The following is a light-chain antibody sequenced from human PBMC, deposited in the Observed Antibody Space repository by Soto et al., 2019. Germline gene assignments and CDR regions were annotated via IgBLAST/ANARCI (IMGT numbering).Light chain of an antibody. Sequence: AIRMTQAPSSFSASTGDRVTITFRASQGISSYLAWYQQKPGKAPKLLIYAASTLQSGVPSRFSGSGSGTDFTLTISCLQSEDFATYYCQQYYSYLSLTFGGGTKVDIK. CDR2: AAS. J-gene: IGKJ4*01. CDR1: QGISSY. V-gene: IGKV1-8*01. CDR3: QQYYSYLSLT.